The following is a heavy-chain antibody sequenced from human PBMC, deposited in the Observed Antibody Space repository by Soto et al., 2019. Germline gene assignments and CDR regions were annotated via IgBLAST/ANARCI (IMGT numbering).Heavy chain of an antibody. J-gene: IGHJ6*02. D-gene: IGHD2-21*01. CDR2: IYWDDDK. Sequence: SGPTLVNPTQTLTLTCTFSGFSLSTTGVGVGWIRQPPGKALEWLALIYWDDDKRYNPSLKSRLTITKDTSKDQVVLTMTHMDPVDTATYYCVQSRCGGDCLQSYSSHSYYGLDVWGQGTTVTVSS. V-gene: IGHV2-5*02. CDR3: VQSRCGGDCLQSYSSHSYYGLDV. CDR1: GFSLSTTGVG.